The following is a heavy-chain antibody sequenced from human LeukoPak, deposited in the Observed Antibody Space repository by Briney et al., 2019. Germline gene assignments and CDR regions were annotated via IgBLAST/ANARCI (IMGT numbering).Heavy chain of an antibody. V-gene: IGHV3-30*18. D-gene: IGHD3-10*01. CDR2: ISYDGINK. CDR3: VKSYGSSHYYYYGLDV. Sequence: GGSLRLSCAASGFTFSDYGMHWVRQAPGKGLEWVAVISYDGINKYSADSVKGRFTVSRDNSKNTLSLQMNRLRPEDTAMYYCVKSYGSSHYYYYGLDVWGQGTTVTVSS. J-gene: IGHJ6*02. CDR1: GFTFSDYG.